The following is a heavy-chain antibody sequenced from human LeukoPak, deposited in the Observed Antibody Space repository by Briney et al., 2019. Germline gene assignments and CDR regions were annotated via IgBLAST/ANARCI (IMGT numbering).Heavy chain of an antibody. CDR3: ARAGTGSYLFDY. CDR1: GGSIGRYY. V-gene: IGHV4-4*07. D-gene: IGHD1-26*01. Sequence: PSETLSLTCTVSGGSIGRYYWTWIRQPAGKGLEWIGHIYTSVSTNYNPSLKSRVTVSVDTSKNQIFLRLTSVSAADTVVYYCARAGTGSYLFDYWGQGTLVTVSS. J-gene: IGHJ4*02. CDR2: IYTSVST.